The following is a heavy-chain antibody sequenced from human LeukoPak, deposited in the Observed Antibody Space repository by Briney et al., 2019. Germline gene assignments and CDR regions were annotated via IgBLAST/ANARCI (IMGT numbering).Heavy chain of an antibody. CDR2: INPSGGST. CDR1: GYTFTSYY. V-gene: IGHV1-46*01. Sequence: ASVKVSCKASGYTFTSYYMHWVRQAPGQGLEWMGIINPSGGSTSYAQKFQGRVTMTRDTSTSTVYMELSSLRSEYTAVYYCARDLDATAMVTPSDYWGQGTLVTVSS. CDR3: ARDLDATAMVTPSDY. J-gene: IGHJ4*02. D-gene: IGHD5-18*01.